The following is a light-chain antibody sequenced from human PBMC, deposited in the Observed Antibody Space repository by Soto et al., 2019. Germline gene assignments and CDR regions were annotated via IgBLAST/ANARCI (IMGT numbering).Light chain of an antibody. V-gene: IGLV1-40*01. Sequence: QSALTQPPSVSGAPGQTITISCATGAHYDVHWYQQLPGLAPKLLIYGNSNRPSGVPDRFSGSKSGTSASLAITGLQPEDEADYYCQSFDNSLSGSVFGTGTKLTVL. CDR1: TGAHYD. J-gene: IGLJ1*01. CDR2: GNS. CDR3: QSFDNSLSGSV.